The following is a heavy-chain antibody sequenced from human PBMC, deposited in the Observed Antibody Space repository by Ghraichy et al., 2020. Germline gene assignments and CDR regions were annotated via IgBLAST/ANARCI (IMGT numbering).Heavy chain of an antibody. Sequence: ETLSLTCAVYGGSFSGYYWSWIRQPPGKGLEWIGEINHSGSTNYNPSLKSRVTISVDTSKNQFSLKLSSVTAADTAVYYCARDFTWIQPTTGDGFMVRGVRAFDIWGQGTMVTVSS. J-gene: IGHJ3*02. V-gene: IGHV4-34*01. CDR1: GGSFSGYY. CDR2: INHSGST. CDR3: ARDFTWIQPTTGDGFMVRGVRAFDI. D-gene: IGHD3-10*01.